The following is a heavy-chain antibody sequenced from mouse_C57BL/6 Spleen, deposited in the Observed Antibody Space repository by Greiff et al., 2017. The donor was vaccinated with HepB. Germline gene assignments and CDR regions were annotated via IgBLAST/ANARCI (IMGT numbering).Heavy chain of an antibody. CDR2: IYPRDGST. V-gene: IGHV1-78*01. J-gene: IGHJ4*01. CDR3: ARGYYGNYVAMDY. Sequence: VQLQQSDAELVKPGASVKISCKVSGYTFTDHTIHWMKQRPEQGLEWIGYIYPRDGSTKYNEKFKGKATLTSDKSSSTAYMQLNSLTSEDSAVYFCARGYYGNYVAMDYWGQGTSVTVSS. CDR1: GYTFTDHT. D-gene: IGHD2-1*01.